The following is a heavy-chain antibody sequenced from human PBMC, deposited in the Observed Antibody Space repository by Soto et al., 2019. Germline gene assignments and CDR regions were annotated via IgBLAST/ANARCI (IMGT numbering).Heavy chain of an antibody. D-gene: IGHD6-19*01. J-gene: IGHJ4*02. CDR3: ARSFGWYAVES. CDR1: GVSIDSSYW. Sequence: QVQLQESGPGLVKPSGTLSLKPSGTLSLTCDVSGVSIDSSYWWGWGRQPPGRDLEWLGDMSHGGRTTHNPTLKRRVTILLDESTTQFSRSLSFVTAADTPSYDCARSFGWYAVESWGQRIRVTVSS. V-gene: IGHV4-4*02. CDR2: MSHGGRT.